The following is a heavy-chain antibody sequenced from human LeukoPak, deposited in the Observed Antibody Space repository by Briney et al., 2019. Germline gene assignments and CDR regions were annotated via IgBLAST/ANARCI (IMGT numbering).Heavy chain of an antibody. CDR3: ARGAVPAAISEYFQH. V-gene: IGHV3-48*02. D-gene: IGHD2-2*01. J-gene: IGHJ1*01. CDR2: ISSGSSTI. CDR1: GFTFSSYS. Sequence: GGSLRLSCAASGFTFSSYSMNWVRQAPGKGLEWVSYISSGSSTIYYADSVKGRFTISRDNAKNSLYLQMNSLRDEDTAVYYCARGAVPAAISEYFQHWGQGTLVTVSS.